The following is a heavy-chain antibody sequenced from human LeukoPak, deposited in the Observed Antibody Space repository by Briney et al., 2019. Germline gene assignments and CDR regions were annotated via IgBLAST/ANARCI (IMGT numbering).Heavy chain of an antibody. CDR2: IIPVFGTA. CDR1: GGTFSSYA. V-gene: IGHV1-69*13. J-gene: IGHJ6*02. Sequence: SVKVSCKASGGTFSSYAISWVRQAPGQGLEWMGGIIPVFGTANYAQKFQGKVRITADESTSTAHMELSSLRSEDTAVYCCAGSHGNYGSGTYYSKYYYGMDVWGQGTTVIVSS. CDR3: AGSHGNYGSGTYYSKYYYGMDV. D-gene: IGHD3-10*01.